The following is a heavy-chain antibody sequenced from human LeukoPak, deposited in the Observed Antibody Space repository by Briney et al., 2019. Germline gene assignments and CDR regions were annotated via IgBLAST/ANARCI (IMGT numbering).Heavy chain of an antibody. D-gene: IGHD2-2*01. CDR1: GGSISSYY. CDR2: FYTSESS. CDR3: ARAPIVVVPAAMSYYYYYGMDV. J-gene: IGHJ6*02. V-gene: IGHV4-4*07. Sequence: SETLSLTCTVSGGSISSYYWSWIRQPAGKGLEWIGRFYTSESSNYNPSLKSRVTISVDTSKNQFSLKLSSVTAADTAVYYCARAPIVVVPAAMSYYYYYGMDVWGQGTTVTVSS.